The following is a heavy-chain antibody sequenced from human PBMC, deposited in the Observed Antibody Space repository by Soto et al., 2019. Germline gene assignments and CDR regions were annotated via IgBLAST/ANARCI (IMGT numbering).Heavy chain of an antibody. CDR2: IRRKTYSYAT. D-gene: IGHD3-16*01. Sequence: PGGSLSLSCAASGFSFSDSDIHWVRQASGKGLEWVGRIRRKTYSYATAYAVSVEDRFTVSRDDSKNSLYLQMNSLRAEDTAVYYCARDLFEAARRGEYAFDIWGQGTMVTVAS. CDR1: GFSFSDSD. CDR3: ARDLFEAARRGEYAFDI. V-gene: IGHV3-73*01. J-gene: IGHJ3*02.